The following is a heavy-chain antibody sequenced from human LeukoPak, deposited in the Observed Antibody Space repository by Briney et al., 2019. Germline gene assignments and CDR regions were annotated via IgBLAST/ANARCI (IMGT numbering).Heavy chain of an antibody. CDR2: TRNKTKSYST. CDR1: AFTFSNYG. CDR3: GRGLAD. Sequence: GGSLRLSCAASAFTFSNYGMDWVRQAPGKGLEWVGRTRNKTKSYSTEYAASVKGRFTISRDDSTNSLYLQMNSLKTEGTAVYYCGRGLADWGQGTLVTVSS. J-gene: IGHJ4*02. V-gene: IGHV3-72*01.